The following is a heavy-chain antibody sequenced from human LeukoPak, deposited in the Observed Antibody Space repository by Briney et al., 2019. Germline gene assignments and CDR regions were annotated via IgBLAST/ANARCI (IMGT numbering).Heavy chain of an antibody. CDR1: GYTFTSYA. CDR3: ARDGYSSRTYYFDY. V-gene: IGHV1-3*01. Sequence: ASVKVSCKASGYTFTSYAMHWVRQAPGQSLEWMGWINAGNGNTKYSQKFQGRVTITRDTSASTAYMELSSLRSEDTAVYYCARDGYSSRTYYFDYWGQGTLVTVSS. J-gene: IGHJ4*02. D-gene: IGHD6-13*01. CDR2: INAGNGNT.